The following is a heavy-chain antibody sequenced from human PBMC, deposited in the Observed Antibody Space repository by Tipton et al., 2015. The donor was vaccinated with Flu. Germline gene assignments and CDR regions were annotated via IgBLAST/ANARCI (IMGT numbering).Heavy chain of an antibody. J-gene: IGHJ4*02. CDR2: IYAGGSI. Sequence: ALRLSCAASEFDVSRSYMSWVRQAPGKGLEWVSVIYAGGSIFYAESVAGRFTISRDNSKNTLYLQMDSLRSEDTAGYYFAGAHRDDYKRVDYFDYWGQGTLVTVSS. V-gene: IGHV3-53*01. CDR3: AGAHRDDYKRVDYFDY. D-gene: IGHD5-24*01. CDR1: EFDVSRSY.